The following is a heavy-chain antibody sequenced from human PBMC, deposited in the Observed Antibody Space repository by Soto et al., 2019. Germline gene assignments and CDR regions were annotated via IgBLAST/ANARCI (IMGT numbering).Heavy chain of an antibody. CDR3: AREIVAGGYFDY. D-gene: IGHD2-21*01. V-gene: IGHV3-48*03. Sequence: DVQLVESGGGLVQPGGSLRLSCVASGFFFSGYEMNWVRQAPGKGLEWISYISTTDIIYQADSVKGRFTISRDNAKNSLYLQMNSLTAEETAVYYCAREIVAGGYFDYWGQGTVVTVSS. J-gene: IGHJ4*02. CDR2: ISTTDII. CDR1: GFFFSGYE.